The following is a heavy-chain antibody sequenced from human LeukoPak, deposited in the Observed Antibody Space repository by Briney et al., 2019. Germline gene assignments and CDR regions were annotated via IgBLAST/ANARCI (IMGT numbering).Heavy chain of an antibody. Sequence: PSETLSLTCTVSGGSIRSYYWSWIRQPAGKGLEWIGRIYTSGSTNYNPSLKSRVTIAGDTSENQFSLNLSSVTAAGTAIYYCARLFDYSGWYYLDYWGQGTLVTVSS. D-gene: IGHD6-19*01. J-gene: IGHJ4*02. V-gene: IGHV4-4*07. CDR2: IYTSGST. CDR3: ARLFDYSGWYYLDY. CDR1: GGSIRSYY.